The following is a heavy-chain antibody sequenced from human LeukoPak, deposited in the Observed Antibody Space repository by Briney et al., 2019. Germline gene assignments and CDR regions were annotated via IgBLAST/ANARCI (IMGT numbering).Heavy chain of an antibody. J-gene: IGHJ4*02. CDR1: GGSISSSSYY. CDR3: ARRAAYYDILTGYASPYFDY. D-gene: IGHD3-9*01. V-gene: IGHV4-39*01. CDR2: IYYSGST. Sequence: PSETLSLTCTVSGGSISSSSYYWGWIRQPPGKGLEWIGSIYYSGSTYYNPSLKSRVTISVDTSKNQFSLKLSSVTAADTAVYYCARRAAYYDILTGYASPYFDYWGRGTLVTVSS.